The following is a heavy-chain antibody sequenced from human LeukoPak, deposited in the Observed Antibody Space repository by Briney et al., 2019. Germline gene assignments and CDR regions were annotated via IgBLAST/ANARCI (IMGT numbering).Heavy chain of an antibody. CDR1: GFTFSNYA. D-gene: IGHD5-12*01. CDR3: AKGAYDYIEIAYFDY. V-gene: IGHV3-23*01. J-gene: IGHJ4*02. CDR2: LIGSSGAT. Sequence: GSLRLSCAASGFTFSNYAMNWVRQAPGKGLEWVAVLIGSSGATDYADSVKGRFTISRDNSKNTLFLQMNSLRAEDTAIYYCAKGAYDYIEIAYFDYWGQGALVTVSS.